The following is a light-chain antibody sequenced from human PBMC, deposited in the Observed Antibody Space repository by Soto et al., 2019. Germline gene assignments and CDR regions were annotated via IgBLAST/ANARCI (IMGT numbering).Light chain of an antibody. J-gene: IGLJ1*01. CDR2: GVT. V-gene: IGLV2-8*01. CDR1: SSDVGGYDY. CDR3: SSYAGSTTIV. Sequence: QSVLAQPPSASGSPGQSVTISCSGTSSDVGGYDYVSWYQQHPGKAPKVLIYGVTKRSSGVPDRFSGSKSGYTANLTVSGLQAEDEADYYCSSYAGSTTIVFGTETKVTV.